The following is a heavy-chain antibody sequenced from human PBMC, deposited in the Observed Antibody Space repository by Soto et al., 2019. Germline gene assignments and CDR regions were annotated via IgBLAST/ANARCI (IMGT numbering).Heavy chain of an antibody. CDR3: ARPGYDAALDY. J-gene: IGHJ4*02. V-gene: IGHV1-3*01. Sequence: QVQLVQSDGAVKRPGASVRISCKASGYTFTDFAIYWVRQAPGQRLEWMGWINAADGKTKSSQTFQGRVTIVRDTSASTAYMDLNSLTFEDTAVYYCARPGYDAALDYWGQGTLITVSA. CDR2: INAADGKT. CDR1: GYTFTDFA. D-gene: IGHD5-12*01.